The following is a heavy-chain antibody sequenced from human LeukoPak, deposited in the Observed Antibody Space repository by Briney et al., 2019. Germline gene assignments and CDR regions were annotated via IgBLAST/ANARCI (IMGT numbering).Heavy chain of an antibody. J-gene: IGHJ6*02. V-gene: IGHV3-30*03. Sequence: PGGSLRLSCAASGFTFSSYGMHWVRQAPGKGLEWVAVISYDGSNKYYADSVKGRFTISRDNSKNTLYLQMNSLRAEDTAVYYCARGQAAAPFYGMDVWGQGTTVTVSS. CDR1: GFTFSSYG. CDR3: ARGQAAAPFYGMDV. D-gene: IGHD6-13*01. CDR2: ISYDGSNK.